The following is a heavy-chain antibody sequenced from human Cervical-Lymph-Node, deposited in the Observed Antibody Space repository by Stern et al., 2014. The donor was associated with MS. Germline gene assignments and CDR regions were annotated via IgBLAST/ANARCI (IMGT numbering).Heavy chain of an antibody. V-gene: IGHV3-15*01. CDR2: IKSKTDDETP. D-gene: IGHD3-22*01. CDR1: GFTFSSAW. J-gene: IGHJ6*02. Sequence: EVHLVESGGGLVKPGGSLKLSCEASGFTFSSAWLSWVRQAPGKGLEWVGRIKSKTDDETPDYAPPVKGRFTISKDESKNTLYLLMNALKTEDTAVYYCSTEYHYYGLDVWGQGTTVTVSS. CDR3: STEYHYYGLDV.